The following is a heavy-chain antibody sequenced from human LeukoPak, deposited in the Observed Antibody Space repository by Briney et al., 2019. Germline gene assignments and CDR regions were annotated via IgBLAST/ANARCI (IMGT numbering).Heavy chain of an antibody. CDR1: GGSFSGYY. CDR3: ARSIIPHSSGYYGPRGASDI. CDR2: INHSGST. V-gene: IGHV4-34*01. D-gene: IGHD3-22*01. Sequence: SETLSLTCAVYGGSFSGYYWSWIRQPPGKGLEWIGEINHSGSTNYNPSLKSRVTISVDTSKNQFSLKLSSVTAADTAVYYCARSIIPHSSGYYGPRGASDIWGQGTMVTVSS. J-gene: IGHJ3*02.